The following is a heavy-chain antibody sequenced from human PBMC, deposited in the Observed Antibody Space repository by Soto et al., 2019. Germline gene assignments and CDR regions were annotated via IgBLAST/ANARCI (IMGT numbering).Heavy chain of an antibody. Sequence: GASVKVSCKASGYTFSSYYLHWVRQAPGQGLEWMGIINPSDGSTTYAQKFQGRVTMTKDTSTDTVYMELSSLRSEDTAVYYCATGQMRNYGTFDPWGQGTLVTVSS. J-gene: IGHJ5*02. D-gene: IGHD1-7*01. V-gene: IGHV1-46*01. CDR3: ATGQMRNYGTFDP. CDR2: INPSDGST. CDR1: GYTFSSYY.